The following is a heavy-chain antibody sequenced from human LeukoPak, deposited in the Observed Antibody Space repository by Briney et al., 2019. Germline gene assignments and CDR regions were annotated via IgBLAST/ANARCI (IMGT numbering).Heavy chain of an antibody. Sequence: GGSLRLSCTTSGFTFNSYNMNWVRQAPGKGLEWVSSISSTSSYIYYADSVKGRFTISRDNANNFLFLQMSSLRVEDTAVYYCARALGGDFDYWGQGSLVIVSS. D-gene: IGHD3-16*01. V-gene: IGHV3-21*01. CDR2: ISSTSSYI. J-gene: IGHJ4*02. CDR3: ARALGGDFDY. CDR1: GFTFNSYN.